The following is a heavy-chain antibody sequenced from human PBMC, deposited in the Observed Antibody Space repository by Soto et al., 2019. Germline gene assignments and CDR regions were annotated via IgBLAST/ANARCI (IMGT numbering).Heavy chain of an antibody. CDR3: ARVCGRASCPYYMEV. Sequence: EVQLVESGGGLVQPGGSLRLSCAASGFIFSSYWMSWVRQAPGKGLEWVATIKQDESAKHYVDSVKGRFTISRDNAKNSLFLQMSSLRAEETAVYYCARVCGRASCPYYMEVWGKGTTVTVSS. J-gene: IGHJ6*03. CDR2: IKQDESAK. CDR1: GFIFSSYW. D-gene: IGHD2-2*01. V-gene: IGHV3-7*01.